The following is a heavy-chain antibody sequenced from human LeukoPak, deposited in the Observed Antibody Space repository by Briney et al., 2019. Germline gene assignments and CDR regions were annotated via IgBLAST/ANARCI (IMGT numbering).Heavy chain of an antibody. CDR2: INPNSGGT. CDR1: GYTFTGYY. D-gene: IGHD4-17*01. Sequence: ASVSVSCRASGYTFTGYYMHWVRQAPGQGLEWRGWINPNSGGTNYAQTLQGRVTMTRDTSISTAYMELSRLRSDDAGVYWCARDYGEAFDIWGQGTMVTVSS. CDR3: ARDYGEAFDI. J-gene: IGHJ3*02. V-gene: IGHV1-2*02.